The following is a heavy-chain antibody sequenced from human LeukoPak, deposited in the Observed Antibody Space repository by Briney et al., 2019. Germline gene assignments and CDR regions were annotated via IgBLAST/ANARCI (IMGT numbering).Heavy chain of an antibody. CDR1: GYTFTGYY. CDR2: INPNSGGT. CDR3: ARDKMGHSSGYSLELHY. V-gene: IGHV1-2*02. Sequence: ASVKVSCKASGYTFTGYYMHWVRQAPGQGLEWMGWINPNSGGTNYAQKFQGRVTMTRDTSISTAYMELSRLRSDDTAVYYCARDKMGHSSGYSLELHYWGQGTLVTVSS. J-gene: IGHJ4*02. D-gene: IGHD3-22*01.